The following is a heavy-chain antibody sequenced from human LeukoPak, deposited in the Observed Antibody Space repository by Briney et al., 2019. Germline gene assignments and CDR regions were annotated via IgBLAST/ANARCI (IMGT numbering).Heavy chain of an antibody. J-gene: IGHJ6*03. V-gene: IGHV4-4*07. Sequence: SEILSLTCTVSGGSISSYYWSWIRQPAGKGLEWIWRIYTSGSTNYNPSLKSRVTMSVDTSKNQFSLKLSSVTAADTAVYYCASGVVTGGYYYYYMDVWGKGTTVTVSS. CDR2: IYTSGST. D-gene: IGHD3-3*01. CDR3: ASGVVTGGYYYYYMDV. CDR1: GGSISSYY.